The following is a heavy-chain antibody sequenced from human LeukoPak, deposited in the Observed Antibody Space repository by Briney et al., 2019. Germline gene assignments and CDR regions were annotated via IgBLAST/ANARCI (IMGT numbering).Heavy chain of an antibody. D-gene: IGHD3-10*01. V-gene: IGHV3-7*01. CDR2: IKQDGSEK. Sequence: SGGSLRLSCAASGFTFSSYWMSWVRQAPGKGLEWVANIKQDGSEKYYVDSVKGRFTISRDNAKNSLYLQMNSLRADDTAVYYCARDRWYYGSGSYSIFDYWGQGTLVTVSS. J-gene: IGHJ4*02. CDR3: ARDRWYYGSGSYSIFDY. CDR1: GFTFSSYW.